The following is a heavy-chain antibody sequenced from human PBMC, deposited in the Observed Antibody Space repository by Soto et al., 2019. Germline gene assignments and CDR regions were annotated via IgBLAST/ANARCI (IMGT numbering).Heavy chain of an antibody. Sequence: PWGSLRLSCAASGFTFSDYDMSWIRQAPGKGLDWVSYISTSGRNVQYADSVKGRFTISRDNTKNSLYLQMDSLRAEDTAVYYCARDPAADYWGQGTLVTVS. CDR3: ARDPAADY. CDR2: ISTSGRNV. V-gene: IGHV3-11*01. CDR1: GFTFSDYD. J-gene: IGHJ4*02.